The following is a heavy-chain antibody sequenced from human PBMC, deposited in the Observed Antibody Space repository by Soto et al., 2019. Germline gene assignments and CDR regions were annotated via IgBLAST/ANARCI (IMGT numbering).Heavy chain of an antibody. J-gene: IGHJ3*02. Sequence: QVQLQESGPGLAKPSETLSLTCTVSGVPVSSAFYYWSRIRQAPGKELEWIGYIFYTGSANYNPSLKSRGPLSIDTSRNQYSLRLDSVTAADMAVYYCARDGEGAMAGAFNIWGQGTMVTVSS. V-gene: IGHV4-61*01. CDR2: IFYTGSA. CDR1: GVPVSSAFYY. D-gene: IGHD6-19*01. CDR3: ARDGEGAMAGAFNI.